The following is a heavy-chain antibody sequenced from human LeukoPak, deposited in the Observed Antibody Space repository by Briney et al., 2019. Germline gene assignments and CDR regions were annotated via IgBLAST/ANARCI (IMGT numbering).Heavy chain of an antibody. D-gene: IGHD3-9*01. J-gene: IGHJ4*02. Sequence: KPSETLSLTCTVSGGSISTSNYYWGWIRQPPGKGLEWIGSIYYSGSTYYNPSLKSRVTISVDTSKNQFSLKLSSVTAADTAVYYCARKSRYVTVEDYWGQGTLVTVSS. CDR1: GGSISTSNYY. CDR3: ARKSRYVTVEDY. CDR2: IYYSGST. V-gene: IGHV4-39*07.